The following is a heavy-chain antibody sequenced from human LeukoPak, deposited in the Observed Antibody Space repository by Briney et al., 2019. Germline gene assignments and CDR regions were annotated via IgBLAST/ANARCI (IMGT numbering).Heavy chain of an antibody. D-gene: IGHD3-10*01. J-gene: IGHJ4*02. Sequence: PGGSLRLSCAASGFTFGSYAMHWVRQAPGKGLEWVSAISGSGGSTYYADSVKGRFTISRDNSKNTLYLQMNSLRAEDTGVYYCAKYYGSGSYKPYDYWGQGTLVTVSS. CDR1: GFTFGSYA. V-gene: IGHV3-23*01. CDR2: ISGSGGST. CDR3: AKYYGSGSYKPYDY.